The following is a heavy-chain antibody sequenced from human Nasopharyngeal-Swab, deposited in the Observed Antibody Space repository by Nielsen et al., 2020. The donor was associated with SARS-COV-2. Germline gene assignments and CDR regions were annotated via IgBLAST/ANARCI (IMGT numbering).Heavy chain of an antibody. Sequence: ASVKVSCKASGYTFTSYYMHWVRQAPGQGLEWMGIINPSGGSTSYAQKFQGRVTMARDTSTSTVYMELSSLRSEDTAVYYCATGERDYYDSSGYMIDWGQGTLVTVSS. V-gene: IGHV1-46*01. D-gene: IGHD3-22*01. CDR3: ATGERDYYDSSGYMID. J-gene: IGHJ4*02. CDR1: GYTFTSYY. CDR2: INPSGGST.